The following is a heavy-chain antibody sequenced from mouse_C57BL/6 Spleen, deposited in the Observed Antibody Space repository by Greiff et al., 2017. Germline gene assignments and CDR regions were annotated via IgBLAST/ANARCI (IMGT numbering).Heavy chain of an antibody. J-gene: IGHJ2*01. CDR2: LNPSSGNT. V-gene: IGHV1-7*01. CDR1: GYTFTSYW. D-gene: IGHD2-12*01. CDR3: ARGLLSEDY. Sequence: QVQLQQSGAELAKPGASVKLSCKASGYTFTSYWMHWVKQRPGQGLEWIGYLNPSSGNTKYKQKFKDKATLTADKSSSTAYMQLSSLTYEDSAVYYCARGLLSEDYGGQGTTLTVSS.